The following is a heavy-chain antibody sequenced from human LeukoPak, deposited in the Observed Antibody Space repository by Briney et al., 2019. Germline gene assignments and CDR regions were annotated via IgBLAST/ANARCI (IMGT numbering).Heavy chain of an antibody. Sequence: PGGSLRLSCAASGFTFSSYSMNWVRQAPGKGLEWVSYISSSSSTIYYADPVKGRFTISRDNAKNSLYLQMNSLRAEDTAVYYCARVGPFDPWGQGTLVTVSS. CDR1: GFTFSSYS. CDR3: ARVGPFDP. D-gene: IGHD1-26*01. J-gene: IGHJ5*02. V-gene: IGHV3-48*01. CDR2: ISSSSSTI.